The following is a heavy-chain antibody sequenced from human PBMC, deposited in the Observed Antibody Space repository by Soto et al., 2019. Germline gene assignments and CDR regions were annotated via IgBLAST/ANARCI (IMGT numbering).Heavy chain of an antibody. Sequence: GASVKVSCKASGYTFTSYGISWVRQAPGQGLEWMGWISAYNGNTNYAQKLQGRVTMTTDTSTSTAYMELRSLRSDDMAVYYCARDLIVVVTATPDTWFDPWGQGTLVTVSS. J-gene: IGHJ5*02. V-gene: IGHV1-18*03. CDR2: ISAYNGNT. CDR3: ARDLIVVVTATPDTWFDP. CDR1: GYTFTSYG. D-gene: IGHD2-21*02.